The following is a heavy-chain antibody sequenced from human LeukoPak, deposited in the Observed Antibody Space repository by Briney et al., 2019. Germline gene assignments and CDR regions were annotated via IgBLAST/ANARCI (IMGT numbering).Heavy chain of an antibody. V-gene: IGHV5-51*01. J-gene: IGHJ5*02. CDR2: IDPVDSDT. CDR1: GYSFTSYW. CDR3: ARHDPKVWFDP. Sequence: GESLKISGKGSGYSFTSYWIGWVRQMQGKGLEWMGIIDPVDSDTRYKPSFRGDVTISADKSISTAYLQWSSLKAWKTAMYYCARHDPKVWFDPWGQGPLVSVSS.